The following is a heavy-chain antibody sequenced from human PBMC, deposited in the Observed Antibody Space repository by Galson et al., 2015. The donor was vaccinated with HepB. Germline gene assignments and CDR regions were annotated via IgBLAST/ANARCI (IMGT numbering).Heavy chain of an antibody. CDR3: ARVGGYDYTRGYFDL. CDR2: ISSSSSTI. J-gene: IGHJ2*01. V-gene: IGHV3-48*02. CDR1: GFTFSSYS. Sequence: SLRLSCAASGFTFSSYSMNWVRQAPGKGLEWVSYISSSSSTIYYADSVKGRFTISRDNAKNSLYLQMNSLRDEDTAVYYCARVGGYDYTRGYFDLWGRGTLVTVSS. D-gene: IGHD5-12*01.